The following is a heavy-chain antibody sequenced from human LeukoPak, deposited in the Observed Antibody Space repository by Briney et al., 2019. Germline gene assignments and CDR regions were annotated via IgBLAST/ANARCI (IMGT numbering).Heavy chain of an antibody. V-gene: IGHV3-21*01. Sequence: GGSLRLSCAASGFIFSNYIMNWVSQAPGKGLEWVSSITNSSRYTYYADSVRGRFTISRDNAKNSLYLQMNSLRAEDTAVYYCARSYEGSGFSDWGQGTLVTVSS. D-gene: IGHD3-3*01. CDR1: GFIFSNYI. CDR3: ARSYEGSGFSD. CDR2: ITNSSRYT. J-gene: IGHJ4*02.